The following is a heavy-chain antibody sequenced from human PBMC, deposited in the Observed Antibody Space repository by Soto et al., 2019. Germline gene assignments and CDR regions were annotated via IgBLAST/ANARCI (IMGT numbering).Heavy chain of an antibody. CDR1: GFTFSSYA. V-gene: IGHV3-23*01. D-gene: IGHD3-22*01. CDR3: AKDFSSGYYWPDDAFDI. J-gene: IGHJ3*02. CDR2: ISGSGGST. Sequence: QPGGSLRLSCAASGFTFSSYAMSWVRQAPGKGLEWVSAISGSGGSTYYADSVKGRFTISRDNSKNTLYLQMNSLRAEDTAVYYCAKDFSSGYYWPDDAFDIWGQGTMVTVSS.